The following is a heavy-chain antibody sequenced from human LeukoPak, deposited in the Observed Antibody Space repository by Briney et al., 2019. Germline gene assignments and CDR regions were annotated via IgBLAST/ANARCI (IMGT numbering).Heavy chain of an antibody. CDR3: ARDPGGVMVRGVTSDY. CDR2: IKQDGSEK. V-gene: IGHV3-7*01. D-gene: IGHD3-10*01. J-gene: IGHJ4*02. Sequence: GGSLRLSCAASGFTFSSYWTSWVRQAPGKGLEWVANIKQDGSEKYYVDSVKGRFTISRDNAKNSLYLQMNSLRAEDTAVYYCARDPGGVMVRGVTSDYWGQGTLVTVSS. CDR1: GFTFSSYW.